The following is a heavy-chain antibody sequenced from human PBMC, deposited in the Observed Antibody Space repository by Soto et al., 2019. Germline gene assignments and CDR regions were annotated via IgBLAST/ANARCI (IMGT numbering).Heavy chain of an antibody. CDR3: ARSLYYDFWSGYYTCPWYFDY. V-gene: IGHV4-39*01. CDR2: IYYSGST. J-gene: IGHJ4*02. Sequence: PSETLSLTCTVSGGSISSSSYYWGWIRQPPGKGLEWIGSIYYSGSTYYNPSLKSRVTISVDTSKNQFSLKLSSVTAADTAVYYCARSLYYDFWSGYYTCPWYFDYWGQGTLVTVSS. D-gene: IGHD3-3*01. CDR1: GGSISSSSYY.